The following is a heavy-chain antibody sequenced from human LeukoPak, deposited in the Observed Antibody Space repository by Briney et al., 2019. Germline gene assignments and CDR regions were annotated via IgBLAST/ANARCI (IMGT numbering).Heavy chain of an antibody. CDR2: INHSGST. Sequence: SETLSLTCAVYGGSFSGYYWSWIRRPPGKGLEWIGEINHSGSTNYNPSLKSRVTISVDTSKNQFSLKLSSVTAADTAVYYCARTIRGYSYGYPYYYYGMDVWGQGTTVTVSS. J-gene: IGHJ6*02. D-gene: IGHD5-18*01. V-gene: IGHV4-34*01. CDR3: ARTIRGYSYGYPYYYYGMDV. CDR1: GGSFSGYY.